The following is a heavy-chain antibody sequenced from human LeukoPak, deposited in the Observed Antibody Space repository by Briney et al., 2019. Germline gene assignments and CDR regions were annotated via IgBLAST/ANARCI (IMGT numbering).Heavy chain of an antibody. J-gene: IGHJ4*02. V-gene: IGHV3-11*04. CDR2: ISSSGSTI. Sequence: PGGSLRLSCAASGFTFSDYYMSWIRQAPGKGLEWVPYISSSGSTIYYADSVKGRFTISRDNAKNSLYLQMNSLRAEDTAVYYCAREAQIITMVRGYFDYWGQGTLVTVSS. D-gene: IGHD3-10*01. CDR1: GFTFSDYY. CDR3: AREAQIITMVRGYFDY.